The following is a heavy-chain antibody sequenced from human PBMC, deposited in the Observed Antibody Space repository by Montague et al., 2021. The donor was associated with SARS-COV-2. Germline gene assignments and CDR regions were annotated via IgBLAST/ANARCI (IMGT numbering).Heavy chain of an antibody. CDR2: MYYSGST. D-gene: IGHD3-10*01. CDR3: ARDDIVLQGVTKGMDV. V-gene: IGHV4-39*07. Sequence: SETLSLTCTVSGGSISSSNYYWGWIRQPPGKGLEWIGNMYYSGSTYFSPSLKNRVIISIDTSKNQFSLKLSSVTAADTAVYYCARDDIVLQGVTKGMDVWGQGTTVTVSS. CDR1: GGSISSSNYY. J-gene: IGHJ6*02.